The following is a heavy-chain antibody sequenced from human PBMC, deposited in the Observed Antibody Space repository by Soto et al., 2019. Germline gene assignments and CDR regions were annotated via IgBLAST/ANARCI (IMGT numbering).Heavy chain of an antibody. V-gene: IGHV1-69*02. CDR1: WDHFNSYT. D-gene: IGHD3-10*01. J-gene: IGHJ4*02. Sequence: QVQLGPAWPGGKMPGVSVEGFCQGSWDHFNSYTIHLVRQAPGPGLQWMGRTIPILAMSNYALKFQGRVTITADKSTTTAYMELSRLRSDDTAVYYCAASYGSGSRAFDYWGQGTLVTVSS. CDR2: TIPILAMS. CDR3: AASYGSGSRAFDY.